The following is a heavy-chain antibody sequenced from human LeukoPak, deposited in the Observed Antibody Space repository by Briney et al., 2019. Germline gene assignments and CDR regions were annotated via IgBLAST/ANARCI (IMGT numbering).Heavy chain of an antibody. J-gene: IGHJ3*02. CDR2: IYSGGNT. CDR1: GFSVSSSY. V-gene: IGHV3-53*01. CDR3: ARSTPVPGVATFDI. Sequence: GGSLRLSCVASGFSVSSSYMNWVRQAPGKGLEWVSGIYSGGNTNFADSVRGRFTISRDDSKNTLFLQMNSLRAEDTAVYYCARSTPVPGVATFDIWGQGTMVTVSS. D-gene: IGHD2-2*01.